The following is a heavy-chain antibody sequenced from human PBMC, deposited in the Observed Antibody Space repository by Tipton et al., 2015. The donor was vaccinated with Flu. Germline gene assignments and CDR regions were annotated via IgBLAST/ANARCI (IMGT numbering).Heavy chain of an antibody. CDR2: IEEDGSGK. Sequence: SLRLSCAASGFTFSRSWMTWVRQAPGKGLEWVASIEEDGSGKYYVDSVKGRFTVSRDNAKNSLFLQMSSLRAEDTAIYYCARDFLTADYWGQGTVVTVSS. D-gene: IGHD2/OR15-2a*01. CDR3: ARDFLTADY. V-gene: IGHV3-7*01. CDR1: GFTFSRSW. J-gene: IGHJ4*02.